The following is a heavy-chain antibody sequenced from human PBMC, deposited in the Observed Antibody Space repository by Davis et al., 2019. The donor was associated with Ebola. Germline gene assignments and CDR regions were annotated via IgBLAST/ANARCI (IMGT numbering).Heavy chain of an antibody. V-gene: IGHV1-18*01. D-gene: IGHD2/OR15-2a*01. CDR2: ISGHNANT. J-gene: IGHJ4*02. Sequence: ASVKVSCRASGYTFTTSSISWVRQAPGQGLEWMGWISGHNANTNYAQKFQGRVTMTTDTSTSTAYMELRSLRSDDTNLYYCARDTLGRALFDYWGQGTLVTVSS. CDR3: ARDTLGRALFDY. CDR1: GYTFTTSS.